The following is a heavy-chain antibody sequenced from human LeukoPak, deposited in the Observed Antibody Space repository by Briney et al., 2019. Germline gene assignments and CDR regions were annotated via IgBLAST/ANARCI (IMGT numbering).Heavy chain of an antibody. CDR2: IIPIFGTA. V-gene: IGHV1-69*13. Sequence: SVKVSCKASGGTFSSYAISWVRQAPGQGLEWMGGIIPIFGTANYAQKFQGRVTITADESTSTAYMELSSLRSEDTAVYYCATAGRYCTNGVCPNWLDPWGQGTLVTVSS. D-gene: IGHD2-8*01. CDR1: GGTFSSYA. J-gene: IGHJ5*02. CDR3: ATAGRYCTNGVCPNWLDP.